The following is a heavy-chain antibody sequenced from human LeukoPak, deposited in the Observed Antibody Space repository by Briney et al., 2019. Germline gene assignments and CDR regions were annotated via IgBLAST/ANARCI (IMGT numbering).Heavy chain of an antibody. CDR2: ITSGGGT. J-gene: IGHJ4*02. V-gene: IGHV3-23*01. Sequence: PGRSLRLSCTASGFTFGVYAMTWVRQAPGQGLEWVSGITSGGGTYYADSVKGRFTISRDNSKNTLYVQMNSLRAEDTAVYYCAKSVGSGSYYNNDCWGQGTLVTVSS. CDR3: AKSVGSGSYYNNDC. CDR1: GFTFGVYA. D-gene: IGHD3-10*01.